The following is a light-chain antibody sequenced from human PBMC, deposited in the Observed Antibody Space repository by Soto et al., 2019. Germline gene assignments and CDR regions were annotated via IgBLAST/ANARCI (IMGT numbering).Light chain of an antibody. Sequence: DIVMTQSPDSLAVSLGERATINCKSSRSVLYRSNNKNYLAWYQQKPGQPPRLLIYWASTRESGVPDRFSGSGSGTDFTLTISSLQAEDVALYYCQQRSNWPRFTFGPGTKVDIK. CDR1: RSVLYRSNNKNY. CDR2: WAS. J-gene: IGKJ3*01. V-gene: IGKV4-1*01. CDR3: QQRSNWPRFT.